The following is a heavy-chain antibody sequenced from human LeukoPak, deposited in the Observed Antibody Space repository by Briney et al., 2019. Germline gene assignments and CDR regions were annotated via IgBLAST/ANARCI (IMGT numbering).Heavy chain of an antibody. Sequence: GGSLRLSCAASGFTFSSYGMHWVRQAPGKGLEGVAVISYDGSNKYYADSVKGRFTISRDDSKNTLYLQMNSLRAEDTAVYYCAKDAQRWLHVYYFDYWGQGTLVTVSS. CDR1: GFTFSSYG. V-gene: IGHV3-30*18. J-gene: IGHJ4*02. CDR2: ISYDGSNK. CDR3: AKDAQRWLHVYYFDY. D-gene: IGHD5-24*01.